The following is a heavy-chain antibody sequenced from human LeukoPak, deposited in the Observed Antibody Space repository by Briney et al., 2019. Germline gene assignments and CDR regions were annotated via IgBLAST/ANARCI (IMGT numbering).Heavy chain of an antibody. V-gene: IGHV4-39*01. CDR3: ARQLVVVEPAEFDY. Sequence: SETLSLTCTVSGGSISSSSYYWGWIRQSPGKGLEWIGSIYYSGSTYYNPSLKSRVTISVDTSKNQFSLKLNSVTAADTAVYYCARQLVVVEPAEFDYWGQGTLVTVSS. CDR1: GGSISSSSYY. CDR2: IYYSGST. J-gene: IGHJ4*02. D-gene: IGHD2-2*01.